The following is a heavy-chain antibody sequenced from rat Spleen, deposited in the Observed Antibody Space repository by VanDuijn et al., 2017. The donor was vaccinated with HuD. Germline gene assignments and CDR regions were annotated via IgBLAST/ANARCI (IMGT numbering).Heavy chain of an antibody. CDR2: ISTGGGST. Sequence: EVQLVESGGGLVQPGRSLKLSCAASGFTFSNYYMAWVRQAPTKGLEWVASISTGGGSTYYRDPVKGRFTISRDNAKSTLYLQMDSLRSEDTATYYCTTGITTVGDYWGQGVMVTVSS. J-gene: IGHJ2*01. V-gene: IGHV5-27*01. CDR1: GFTFSNYY. D-gene: IGHD1-1*01. CDR3: TTGITTVGDY.